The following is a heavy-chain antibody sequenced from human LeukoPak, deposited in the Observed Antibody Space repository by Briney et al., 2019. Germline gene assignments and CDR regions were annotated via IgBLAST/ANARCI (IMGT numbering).Heavy chain of an antibody. Sequence: GGSLRLSCAASGFTFSDYYMSWIRQAPGKGLEWVSYISSSGSTIYYADSVKGRFTISRGNSKNTLYLQMNSLRAEDTAVYYCAKASSSWTREFDYWGQGTLVTVSS. CDR2: ISSSGSTI. D-gene: IGHD6-13*01. CDR3: AKASSSWTREFDY. CDR1: GFTFSDYY. V-gene: IGHV3-11*04. J-gene: IGHJ4*02.